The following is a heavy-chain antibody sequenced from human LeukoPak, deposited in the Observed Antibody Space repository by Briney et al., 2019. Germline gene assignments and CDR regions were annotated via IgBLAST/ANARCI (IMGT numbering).Heavy chain of an antibody. D-gene: IGHD3-22*01. J-gene: IGHJ4*02. Sequence: GGSLRLSCAASGFTFSSYAMSWVRQAPGKGLEWVSVISGSGGSTYYADSVKGRFTISRDNSKNTLCLQMNSLRAEDTAVYYCAKGKAGYYDSSGYYLDYWGQGTLVTVSS. CDR2: ISGSGGST. V-gene: IGHV3-23*01. CDR3: AKGKAGYYDSSGYYLDY. CDR1: GFTFSSYA.